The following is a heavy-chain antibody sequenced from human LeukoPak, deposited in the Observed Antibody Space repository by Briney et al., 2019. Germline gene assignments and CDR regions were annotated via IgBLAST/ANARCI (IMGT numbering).Heavy chain of an antibody. CDR1: GFSLSSNGMR. CDR3: ARIGYASAWSGTAFDV. D-gene: IGHD6-19*01. Sequence: SGPTLVNPTQTLTLTRTFSGFSLSSNGMRVAWIRQPPGKALEWLARIDWDDDKYYSTSLKTRLTISKDTSKNQVVLTMTNMDPVDTATYYCARIGYASAWSGTAFDVWGQGTMVTVSS. J-gene: IGHJ3*01. CDR2: IDWDDDK. V-gene: IGHV2-70*04.